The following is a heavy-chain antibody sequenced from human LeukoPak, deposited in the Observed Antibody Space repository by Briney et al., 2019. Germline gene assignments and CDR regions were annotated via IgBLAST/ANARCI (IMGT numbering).Heavy chain of an antibody. D-gene: IGHD3-10*01. CDR1: GFTVSGSY. J-gene: IGHJ4*02. Sequence: GGSLRLSCAGSGFTVSGSYLSWVRQPPGKGLEWVSIIYTSGGTYYADSVKGRFTISRDSSKNTLYLQMNSLRAEDTAVYYCARGGGNTRFDYWGQGTLVTVPS. V-gene: IGHV3-53*01. CDR3: ARGGGNTRFDY. CDR2: IYTSGGT.